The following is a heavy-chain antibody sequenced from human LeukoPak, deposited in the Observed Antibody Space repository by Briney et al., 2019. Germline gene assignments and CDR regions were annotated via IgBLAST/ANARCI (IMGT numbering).Heavy chain of an antibody. V-gene: IGHV3-30*18. CDR3: AKDYTVGATWPDGMDV. Sequence: GGSLRLSSAASGFNFNTYGMHWVRQAPGKGLEWVAAISYDGRNQYYAESVQGRFTISRDNSKNTVHLQMNSQRPEDTAVYYCAKDYTVGATWPDGMDVWGQGTTVTVSS. CDR2: ISYDGRNQ. J-gene: IGHJ6*02. D-gene: IGHD1-26*01. CDR1: GFNFNTYG.